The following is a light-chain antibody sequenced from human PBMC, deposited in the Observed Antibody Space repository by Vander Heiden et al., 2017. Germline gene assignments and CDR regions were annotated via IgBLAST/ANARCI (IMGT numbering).Light chain of an antibody. CDR2: GAS. J-gene: IGKJ2*01. V-gene: IGKV3-15*01. CDR3: QQDNNCPYT. CDR1: QSVRRI. Sequence: EVVIAESAATLSVSPGERCTLSCRASQSVRRIFAWSQQKPGQAPRLLIYGASTRVPGIPARFSGSGSGTEFTLTISSLQSEDFAVYYSQQDNNCPYTFGQGTKLEIK.